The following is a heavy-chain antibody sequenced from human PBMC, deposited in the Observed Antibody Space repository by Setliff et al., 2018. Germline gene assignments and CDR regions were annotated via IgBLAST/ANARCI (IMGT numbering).Heavy chain of an antibody. V-gene: IGHV3-74*01. Sequence: GGSLRLSCAASGFTFSSYWMHWVRQAPGKGLVWVSRINSDGSSTSYADSVKGRFTISRDNAKNTLYLQMNSLRAEDTAVYYCARQLTYYDFWTPATGYYYMDVWGKATTVTVSS. J-gene: IGHJ6*03. CDR2: INSDGSST. CDR3: ARQLTYYDFWTPATGYYYMDV. D-gene: IGHD3-3*01. CDR1: GFTFSSYW.